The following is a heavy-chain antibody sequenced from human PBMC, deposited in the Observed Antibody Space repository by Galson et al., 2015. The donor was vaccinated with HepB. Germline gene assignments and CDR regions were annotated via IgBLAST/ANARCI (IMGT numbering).Heavy chain of an antibody. CDR3: ARDSDLYCSTDCFFDY. V-gene: IGHV1-69*04. CDR1: GDTFSRSA. J-gene: IGHJ4*02. D-gene: IGHD2-21*02. CDR2: IIPIIDVT. Sequence: SVKVSCKASGDTFSRSATSWVRQAPGQGPEWVGRIIPIIDVTNYAQQFQGRVTIIADKSTNTAYMELSSLTSDDTAVYYCARDSDLYCSTDCFFDYWGQGTLVTVSS.